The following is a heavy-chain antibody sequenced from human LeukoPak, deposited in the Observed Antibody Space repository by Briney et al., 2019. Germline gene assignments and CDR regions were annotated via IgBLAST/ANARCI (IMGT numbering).Heavy chain of an antibody. Sequence: GGSLRLSCAASGFTVSTNCMIWVRQPPGKGVEWVSVIYNPGTTYNADSVKGRFTISRHNGKNSLYLQMNSLRDGDTAVYFCARDSGTYSTQYWGRGTLVTVSS. V-gene: IGHV3-53*01. CDR1: GFTVSTNC. J-gene: IGHJ4*02. CDR2: IYNPGTT. CDR3: ARDSGTYSTQY. D-gene: IGHD1-26*01.